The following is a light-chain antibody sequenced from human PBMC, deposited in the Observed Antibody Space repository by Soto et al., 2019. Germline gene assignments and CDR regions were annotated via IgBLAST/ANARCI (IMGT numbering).Light chain of an antibody. CDR1: QGIRND. CDR2: ATS. J-gene: IGKJ1*01. Sequence: AIQMTQSPSSLSASVGDRVTITCRASQGIRNDLGWYQQRPGKAPKLLIFATSSLQSGVPSRFSGSGSGTDFTLTISSLQPEDFATYYCFQDYNLPRTFGQGTKVEI. V-gene: IGKV1-6*01. CDR3: FQDYNLPRT.